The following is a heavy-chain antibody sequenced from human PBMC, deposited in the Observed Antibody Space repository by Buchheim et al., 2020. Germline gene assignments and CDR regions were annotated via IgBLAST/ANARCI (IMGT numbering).Heavy chain of an antibody. V-gene: IGHV3-33*06. CDR3: AKDLGLEQWLPQTDAFDI. Sequence: QVQLVESGGGVVQPGRSLRLSCAASGFTFSSYGMHWVRQAPGKGLEWVAVIWYDGSNKYYADSVKGRFTISRDNSKNTLYLQMNSLRAEDTAVYYCAKDLGLEQWLPQTDAFDIWGQGT. J-gene: IGHJ3*02. D-gene: IGHD6-19*01. CDR2: IWYDGSNK. CDR1: GFTFSSYG.